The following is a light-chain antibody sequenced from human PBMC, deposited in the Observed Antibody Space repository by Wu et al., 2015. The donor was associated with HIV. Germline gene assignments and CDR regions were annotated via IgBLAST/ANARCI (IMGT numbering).Light chain of an antibody. CDR1: QSITTR. Sequence: DIQMTQSPSTLSASVGDRVTITCRASQSITTRLAWYQQKPGKAPKFLISKASSLESGVPSRFSGSGSETEFTLTISSLQPDDFATYYCQQYNNYPWTFSQGTKVEIK. V-gene: IGKV1-5*03. CDR3: QQYNNYPWT. J-gene: IGKJ1*01. CDR2: KAS.